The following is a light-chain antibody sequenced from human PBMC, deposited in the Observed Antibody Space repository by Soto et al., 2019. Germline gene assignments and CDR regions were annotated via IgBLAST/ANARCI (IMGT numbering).Light chain of an antibody. CDR1: QSIAIY. CDR2: DTS. CDR3: QQRATWPWT. J-gene: IGKJ1*01. V-gene: IGKV3-11*01. Sequence: IVLTQSPATLSFSPGEEATLSCRAGQSIAIYLAWYQQKSGQSPRLLIYDTSNRAPGIPDRFSGSASGTDFTLTISSLEPEDFAVYYCQQRATWPWTFGQGTTVEIK.